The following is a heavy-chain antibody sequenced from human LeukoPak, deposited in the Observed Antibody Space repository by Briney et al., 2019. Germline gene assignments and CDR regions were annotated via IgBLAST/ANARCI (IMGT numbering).Heavy chain of an antibody. J-gene: IGHJ6*04. CDR1: GFTFSSYW. CDR3: ARGIAVAGTSNYYYYYGMDV. V-gene: IGHV3-74*01. CDR2: INSDGSST. D-gene: IGHD6-19*01. Sequence: GGSLRLSCAASGFTFSSYWMHWVRQAPGKGLVWVSRINSDGSSTSYADSVKGRFTISRDNAKNTLYLQMNSLRAEDTAVYYCARGIAVAGTSNYYYYYGMDVWGKGTTVTVSS.